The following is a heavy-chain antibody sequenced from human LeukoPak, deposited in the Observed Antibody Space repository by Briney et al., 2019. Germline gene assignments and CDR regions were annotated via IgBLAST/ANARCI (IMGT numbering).Heavy chain of an antibody. Sequence: ASVTVSCKASGYTFTVYYMHWVRQAPGQGLEWMGWINPNSGGTNYAQKFQGRVTMTRDTSISTAYMELSRLRSDDTAVYYCARDLYYDSSGYSLPFGYWGQGTLVTVSS. CDR2: INPNSGGT. J-gene: IGHJ4*02. CDR1: GYTFTVYY. D-gene: IGHD3-22*01. CDR3: ARDLYYDSSGYSLPFGY. V-gene: IGHV1-2*02.